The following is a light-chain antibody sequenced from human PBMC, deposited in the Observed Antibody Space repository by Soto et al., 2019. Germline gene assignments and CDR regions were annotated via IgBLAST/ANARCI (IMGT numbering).Light chain of an antibody. J-gene: IGKJ3*01. V-gene: IGKV1-39*01. CDR3: QQSYTTLFT. CDR2: AAS. Sequence: DIQMTQSPSSLSASVGDRVTITCRASQRISKYLNWYQQKPGKAPKLLIYAASSLHSGVPSRFSGSGSGTDFTLTSSSLQPEDFATYSCQQSYTTLFTFGPGTNVDI. CDR1: QRISKY.